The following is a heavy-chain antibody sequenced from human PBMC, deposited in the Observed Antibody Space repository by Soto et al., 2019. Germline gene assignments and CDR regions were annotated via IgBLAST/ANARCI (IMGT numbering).Heavy chain of an antibody. CDR1: GFTFDDYA. CDR2: ISWNSGSI. CDR3: ANGHYGGYVGAFDD. Sequence: EVQLVESGGGLVQPGRSLRLSCAASGFTFDDYAMHWVRQAPGKGLEWVSGISWNSGSIGYADSVKGRFTISRDNAKNSLYLQMNSLRAEDTALYYCANGHYGGYVGAFDDWGQGHLVTVAS. D-gene: IGHD4-17*01. V-gene: IGHV3-9*01. J-gene: IGHJ4*02.